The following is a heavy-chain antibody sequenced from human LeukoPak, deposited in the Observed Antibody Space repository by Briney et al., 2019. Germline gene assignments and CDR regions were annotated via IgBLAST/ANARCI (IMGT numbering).Heavy chain of an antibody. CDR3: ARDPEVGTTWSIFDY. CDR2: INPSGGST. CDR1: GYTFTSYH. J-gene: IGHJ4*02. Sequence: ASVKVSCKASGYTFTSYHMHWVRQAPGQGLEWMGIINPSGGSTSYAQKFQGRVTMTRDTSTSTVYMELSSLRSEDTAVYYCARDPEVGTTWSIFDYWGQGTLVTVSS. D-gene: IGHD1-26*01. V-gene: IGHV1-46*01.